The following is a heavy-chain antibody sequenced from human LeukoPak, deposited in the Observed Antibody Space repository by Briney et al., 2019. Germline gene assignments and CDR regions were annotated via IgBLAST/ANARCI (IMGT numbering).Heavy chain of an antibody. D-gene: IGHD4-23*01. CDR3: TTYLPDYGGNFDY. V-gene: IGHV3-23*01. Sequence: GGSLRLSCAASGFTFSSYAMSWVRQAPGKGLEWVSAISGSGGSTYYADSVKGRFTISRDNSKNTLYLQMNSLKTEDTAVYYCTTYLPDYGGNFDYWGQGTLVTVSS. CDR1: GFTFSSYA. CDR2: ISGSGGST. J-gene: IGHJ4*02.